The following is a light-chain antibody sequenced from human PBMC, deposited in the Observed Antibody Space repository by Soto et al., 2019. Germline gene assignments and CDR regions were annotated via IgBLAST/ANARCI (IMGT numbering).Light chain of an antibody. V-gene: IGKV3-20*01. CDR2: GAS. Sequence: EIVLTQSPGTLSLSPGERVTLSCRASQSVSSSYLAWYQQKPGQAPRLLFYGASSRATGIPDRFSGSGSGTDFSLTISRLEPDDFAVYYCQQYGRSPLTFGQGTKVEIK. CDR3: QQYGRSPLT. CDR1: QSVSSSY. J-gene: IGKJ1*01.